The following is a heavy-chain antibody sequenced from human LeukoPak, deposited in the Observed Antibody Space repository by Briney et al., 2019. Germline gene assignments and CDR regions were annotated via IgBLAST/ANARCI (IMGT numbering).Heavy chain of an antibody. CDR1: GGSISSDDYY. CDR3: ARGGKRTSWYGIDV. J-gene: IGHJ3*01. CDR2: IYYSGST. Sequence: SETLSLTCSVSGGSISSDDYYWSWIRQPPGKGLEWIGYIYYSGSTYYSPSLKSRVGMSVDTSTNKFSLNLSFVTVADTAVYYCARGGKRTSWYGIDVWGQGTMVTVSS. V-gene: IGHV4-30-4*01. D-gene: IGHD6-13*01.